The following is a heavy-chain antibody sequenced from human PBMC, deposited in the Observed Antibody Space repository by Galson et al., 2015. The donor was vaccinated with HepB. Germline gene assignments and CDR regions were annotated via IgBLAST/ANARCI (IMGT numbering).Heavy chain of an antibody. CDR1: GFTFSSYG. CDR3: ARSKVRAAADY. V-gene: IGHV3-33*01. D-gene: IGHD2-21*01. CDR2: IWYDGSNK. Sequence: SLRLSCAASGFTFSSYGMHWVRQAPGKGLEWVAVIWYDGSNKYYADSVKGRFTISRDNSKNTLYLQMNSLRAEDTAVYYCARSKVRAAADYWGQGTLVTVSS. J-gene: IGHJ4*02.